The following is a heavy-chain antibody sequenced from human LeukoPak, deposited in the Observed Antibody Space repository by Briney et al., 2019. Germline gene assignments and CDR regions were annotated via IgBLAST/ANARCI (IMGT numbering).Heavy chain of an antibody. D-gene: IGHD4-17*01. CDR2: NYPGDSDT. CDR1: GYSFTSYW. V-gene: IGHV5-51*01. J-gene: IGHJ4*02. Sequence: SGESLKISWKGSGYSFTSYWIGWVRQMPGKRLEWMGMNYPGDSDTRYSPSFQGQVTISADKSISTAYLQWSSLKASDTAMYYCARRGNDYGDYPTDYWGQGTLVTVSS. CDR3: ARRGNDYGDYPTDY.